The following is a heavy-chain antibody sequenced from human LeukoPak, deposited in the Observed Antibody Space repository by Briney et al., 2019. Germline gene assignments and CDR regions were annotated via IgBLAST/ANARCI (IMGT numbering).Heavy chain of an antibody. D-gene: IGHD6-6*01. CDR3: ANAVRETQTEYSSSMALNY. Sequence: PGGSLRFSCAASGFTFSNHGMNWVRQAPGKGLEWVSAISGSGGSTYYADSVKGRFTISRDNSKNTLYLQMNSLRAEDTAVYYCANAVRETQTEYSSSMALNYWGQGTLVTVSS. J-gene: IGHJ4*02. V-gene: IGHV3-23*01. CDR1: GFTFSNHG. CDR2: ISGSGGST.